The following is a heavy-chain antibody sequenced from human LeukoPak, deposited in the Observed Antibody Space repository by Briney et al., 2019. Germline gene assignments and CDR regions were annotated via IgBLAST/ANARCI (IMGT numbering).Heavy chain of an antibody. CDR1: GFTFSISA. CDR3: AKVRFSDYYYMDV. D-gene: IGHD5-12*01. V-gene: IGHV3-23*01. CDR2: INSGGDDT. Sequence: GESLRLSCAASGFTFSISAMTWVRQAPGKGLEWVSAINSGGDDTVHADSVKGRLTISRDNSKNTLYLQVNSLRAEDTAVYYCAKVRFSDYYYMDVWGKGTTVTVSS. J-gene: IGHJ6*03.